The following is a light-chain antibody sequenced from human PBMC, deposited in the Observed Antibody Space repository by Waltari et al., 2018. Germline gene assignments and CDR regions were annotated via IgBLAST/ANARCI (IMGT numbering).Light chain of an antibody. V-gene: IGKV3-11*01. J-gene: IGKJ2*01. CDR2: GTY. CDR3: QQRASWPNT. Sequence: EIVLTQSPATLSLSLGAGATLSCRASQSVSNYLAWYQQKPGQAPRLLIYGTYNRATGIPARFSGSGSGTDFTLTISSLEPEDFAVYYCQQRASWPNTFGQGTKLEIK. CDR1: QSVSNY.